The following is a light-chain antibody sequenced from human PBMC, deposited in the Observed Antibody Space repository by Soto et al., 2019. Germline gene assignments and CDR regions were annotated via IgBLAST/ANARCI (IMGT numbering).Light chain of an antibody. J-gene: IGLJ2*01. Sequence: QSALTQPASVSGSPGQSITISCTGTSSDIGVYNYVSWYQQHPGKAPKLMIYDVTKRPSGVSNRFSGSKSGNTASLTISGLQTEDEADYYCTSYRGSGIFEVFGGGIKLTVL. V-gene: IGLV2-14*01. CDR2: DVT. CDR1: SSDIGVYNY. CDR3: TSYRGSGIFEV.